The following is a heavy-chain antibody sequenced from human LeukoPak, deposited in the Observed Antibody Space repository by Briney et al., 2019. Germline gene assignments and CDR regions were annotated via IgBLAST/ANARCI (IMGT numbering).Heavy chain of an antibody. V-gene: IGHV4-59*01. Sequence: RSEPLSLPCTVSGGSIISYYWNWIRQPPGKGLEWIGYIYYSGSTNYNPSLKSRVTISVDTSKNQFSLKLSSVTAADTAVYYCARTVLLWFGELSSRFDPWGQGTLVTVSS. CDR2: IYYSGST. CDR3: ARTVLLWFGELSSRFDP. D-gene: IGHD3-10*01. J-gene: IGHJ5*02. CDR1: GGSIISYY.